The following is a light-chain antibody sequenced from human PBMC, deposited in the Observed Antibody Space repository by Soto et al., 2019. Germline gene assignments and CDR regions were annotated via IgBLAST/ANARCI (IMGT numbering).Light chain of an antibody. CDR2: GNS. J-gene: IGLJ3*02. CDR1: SSNIGARYD. CDR3: QSYDSSLGGSWV. Sequence: QSVLTQPPSVSGAPGQRVTISCTGSSSNIGARYDVHWYQQLPGTAPKLLIYGNSNRPSGVPDRFSGSKSGTSASLAITGLQAEDEADYYCQSYDSSLGGSWVFGGGTKLTVL. V-gene: IGLV1-40*01.